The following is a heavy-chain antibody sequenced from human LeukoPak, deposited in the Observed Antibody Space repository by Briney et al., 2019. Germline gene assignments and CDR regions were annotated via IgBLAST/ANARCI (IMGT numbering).Heavy chain of an antibody. CDR2: IIPIFGTA. D-gene: IGHD3-22*01. Sequence: SVKVSCKASGGTFSSYAISWVRQAPGQGLEWMGGIIPIFGTANYAQKFQGRVTITADKSTSTAYMELSSLRSEDTAVYYCARGRNYYDSSDYYEGDAFDIWGQGTVVTVSS. CDR1: GGTFSSYA. CDR3: ARGRNYYDSSDYYEGDAFDI. V-gene: IGHV1-69*06. J-gene: IGHJ3*02.